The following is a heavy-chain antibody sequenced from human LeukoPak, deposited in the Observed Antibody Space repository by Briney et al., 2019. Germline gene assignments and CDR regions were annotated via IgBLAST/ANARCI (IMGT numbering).Heavy chain of an antibody. Sequence: ASVKVSCKASGYTFTRYYMHWVRQAPGQGLEWMGIINPSGGSTSYAQKFQGGVTMTRDTSTSTVYMELSSLRSEDTAVYYCAREEAVGAKFRHVFDIWGQGTMVTVSS. D-gene: IGHD1-26*01. CDR3: AREEAVGAKFRHVFDI. CDR1: GYTFTRYY. CDR2: INPSGGST. J-gene: IGHJ3*02. V-gene: IGHV1-46*01.